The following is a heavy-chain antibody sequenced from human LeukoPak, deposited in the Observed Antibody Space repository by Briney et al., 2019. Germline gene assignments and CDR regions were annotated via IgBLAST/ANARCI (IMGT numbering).Heavy chain of an antibody. CDR1: GGSISSGGYY. V-gene: IGHV4-31*03. CDR2: IYYSGST. CDR3: SGYSYVGLDY. D-gene: IGHD5-18*01. Sequence: PSETLSLTCTVSGGSISSGGYYWSWIRQHPGKGLEWIGYIYYSGSTYYNPSLKSRVTISVDTSKNQFSLKLSSVTAADTAVYYYSGYSYVGLDYWGQGTLVTVSS. J-gene: IGHJ4*02.